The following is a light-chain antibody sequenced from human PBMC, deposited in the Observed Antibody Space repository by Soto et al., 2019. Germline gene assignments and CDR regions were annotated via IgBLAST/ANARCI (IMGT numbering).Light chain of an antibody. CDR3: QHYDSARWT. J-gene: IGKJ1*01. Sequence: EIVITYYPGTLPSSPVESATLSCRASQSVDNNVTWYHQKPGQAPRLLIYDASRRATGIPDRFSGSGSGTDFSLTISRLEPEDFAVYYCQHYDSARWTFGLGTKVDIK. CDR1: QSVDNN. V-gene: IGKV3-20*01. CDR2: DAS.